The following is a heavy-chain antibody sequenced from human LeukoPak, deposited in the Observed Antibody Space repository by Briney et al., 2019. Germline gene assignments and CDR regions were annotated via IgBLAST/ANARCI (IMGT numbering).Heavy chain of an antibody. CDR2: IKHKRDGGTT. D-gene: IGHD5-12*01. CDR3: ARGGIVATIGYFDY. Sequence: GSLRLSCAASGFSFSDDWMSWVRQAPGKGLEWVGRIKHKRDGGTTDYAAPVKGRFTISRDDSKNILYLEMNSLKIEDSAVYYCARGGIVATIGYFDYWGQGTLVTVSS. CDR1: GFSFSDDW. V-gene: IGHV3-15*01. J-gene: IGHJ4*02.